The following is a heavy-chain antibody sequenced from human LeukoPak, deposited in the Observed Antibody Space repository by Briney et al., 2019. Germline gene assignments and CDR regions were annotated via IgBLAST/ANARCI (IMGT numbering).Heavy chain of an antibody. D-gene: IGHD3-10*01. CDR3: ARGEWFGEVNYGMDV. CDR1: GFTFSSYV. V-gene: IGHV3-30-3*01. CDR2: ISSDGSNK. Sequence: PGRSLRLSCAASGFTFSSYVMHWVRQGPGKGLEWVAVISSDGSNKYFADSVKGRFSISRDNSKNTLYLQMNSLRAEDTAVYYCARGEWFGEVNYGMDVWGQGTTVTVSS. J-gene: IGHJ6*02.